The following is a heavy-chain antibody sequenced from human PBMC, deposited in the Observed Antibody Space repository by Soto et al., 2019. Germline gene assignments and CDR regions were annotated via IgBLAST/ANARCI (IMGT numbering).Heavy chain of an antibody. V-gene: IGHV1-18*01. CDR2: ISAYNGNT. Sequence: QVQLVQSGAEVKKPGASVKVSCKASGYTFTSYGISWVRQAPGQGLEWMGWISAYNGNTNYAQKLQGRVTMTTDTSTSTAYMELRSLRSDDTAVYYCARDHAYSSSWSSAYYYYGMDVWGQGTTVTVSS. D-gene: IGHD6-13*01. J-gene: IGHJ6*02. CDR3: ARDHAYSSSWSSAYYYYGMDV. CDR1: GYTFTSYG.